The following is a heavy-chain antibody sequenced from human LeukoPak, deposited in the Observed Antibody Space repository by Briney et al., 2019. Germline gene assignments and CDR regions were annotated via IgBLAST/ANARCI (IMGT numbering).Heavy chain of an antibody. J-gene: IGHJ4*02. CDR2: INLDGSER. D-gene: IGHD6-13*01. Sequence: GGSLRLSCAASGFTFNGHSMTWVRQAPGKGLEWVANINLDGSERFYVDFVKGRFTISRDNADNSMHLHMNSLRAEDTAVYYCGRVIAGAIDYWGQGTLVTVSS. CDR3: GRVIAGAIDY. V-gene: IGHV3-7*01. CDR1: GFTFNGHS.